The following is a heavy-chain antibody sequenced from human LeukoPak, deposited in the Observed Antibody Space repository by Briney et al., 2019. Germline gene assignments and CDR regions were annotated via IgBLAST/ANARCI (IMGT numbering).Heavy chain of an antibody. D-gene: IGHD3-22*01. CDR3: AKEATKYYYDSSGSMMLFDI. CDR2: ISYDGSNK. Sequence: GGSLRLSCAASGFTFDNYGMHWVRQAPGKGLEWVAVISYDGSNKYYADSVKGRFTISRDNSKNTLYLQMNSLRAEDMAVYYCAKEATKYYYDSSGSMMLFDIWGQGTMVTVSS. CDR1: GFTFDNYG. J-gene: IGHJ3*02. V-gene: IGHV3-30*18.